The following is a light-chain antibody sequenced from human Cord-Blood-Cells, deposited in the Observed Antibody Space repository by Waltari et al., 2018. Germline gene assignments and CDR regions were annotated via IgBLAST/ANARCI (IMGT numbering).Light chain of an antibody. CDR1: QSVSSY. J-gene: IGKJ2*01. CDR2: DAS. CDR3: QQRSNWLPYT. Sequence: IVLTQSPATLSLSPGDRATLSCRASQSVSSYLAWYQQKPGQAPRLLIYDASNRATGIPARFSGSGSVADFTLTISSREPEDFAVYYCQQRSNWLPYTFGQGTKLEIK. V-gene: IGKV3-11*01.